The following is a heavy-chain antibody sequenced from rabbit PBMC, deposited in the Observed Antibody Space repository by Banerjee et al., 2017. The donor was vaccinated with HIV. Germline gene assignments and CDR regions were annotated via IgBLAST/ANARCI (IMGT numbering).Heavy chain of an antibody. CDR2: IWTGGDYP. CDR3: ATYVDVGYYNL. V-gene: IGHV1S45*01. CDR1: GIDFSRNC. Sequence: QQQLEESGGGLVKPGGTLTLTCKASGIDFSRNCMCWVRQAPGKGLEWIGFIWTGGDYPVYASWAKGRFTISRTSSTTVTLQMTSLTAADTATYFCATYVDVGYYNLWGPGTLVT. J-gene: IGHJ4*01. D-gene: IGHD1-1*01.